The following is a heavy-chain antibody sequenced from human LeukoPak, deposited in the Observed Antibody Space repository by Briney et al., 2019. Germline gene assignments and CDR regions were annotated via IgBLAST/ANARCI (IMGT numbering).Heavy chain of an antibody. CDR2: VSYSGST. CDR1: GGSIGSYY. CDR3: ARATSGYYFDF. J-gene: IGHJ4*02. V-gene: IGHV4-59*01. Sequence: SETLSLTCTVSGGSIGSYYWNWIRQPPGKGLEWIGYVSYSGSTNYNPSLKSRVIMSVDKSKNQFSLKRSSVTATDTAVYFCARATSGYYFDFWDQGTLVTVSS. D-gene: IGHD3-22*01.